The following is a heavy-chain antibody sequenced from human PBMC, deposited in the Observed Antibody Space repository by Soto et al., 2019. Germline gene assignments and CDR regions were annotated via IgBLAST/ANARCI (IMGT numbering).Heavy chain of an antibody. D-gene: IGHD3-9*01. CDR3: ARKHSSDATGYDYFDS. CDR2: ISSRGSPM. CDR1: GFTFCIYW. Sequence: GCMRISREASGFTFCIYWMTWVRKAPGKGLEYVSSISSRGSPMFYGPSFRGRFTISRDNTKNSVYLQLNNLRVEDTSLYYCARKHSSDATGYDYFDSWGQGTVVPGFS. J-gene: IGHJ4*02. V-gene: IGHV3-21*01.